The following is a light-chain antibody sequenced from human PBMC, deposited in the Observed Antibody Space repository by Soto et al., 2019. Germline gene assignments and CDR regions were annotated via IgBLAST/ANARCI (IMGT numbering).Light chain of an antibody. V-gene: IGKV3-15*01. CDR3: QQYNNWPYT. J-gene: IGKJ2*01. Sequence: EILMTQSSATMSVSPRQRAPLSCRDTQPIASNGACSQKRPGPTPRXXIFGASTRASDVPDGLTGSGSGTQFTLPIASMHSEDFSVYFCQQYNNWPYTVGQGTKVDIK. CDR2: GAS. CDR1: QPIASN.